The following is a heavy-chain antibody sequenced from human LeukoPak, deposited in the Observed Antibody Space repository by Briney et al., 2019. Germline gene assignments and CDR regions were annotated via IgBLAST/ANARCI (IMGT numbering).Heavy chain of an antibody. CDR1: GFTFSSYA. J-gene: IGHJ4*02. CDR2: ISGSGGNT. Sequence: GGSLRLSCAASGFTFSSYAMSWVRQAPGKGLEWVSAISGSGGNTYYADSMKGRFTISRDNSKNTLHLQMNSLRAEDTAVYYCAKDHGYSSSWYGGYFDYWGQGTLVTVSS. D-gene: IGHD6-13*01. V-gene: IGHV3-23*01. CDR3: AKDHGYSSSWYGGYFDY.